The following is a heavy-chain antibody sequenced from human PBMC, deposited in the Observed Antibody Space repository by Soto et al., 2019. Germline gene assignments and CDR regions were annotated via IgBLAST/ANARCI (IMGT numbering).Heavy chain of an antibody. CDR2: VYNSGIT. CDR1: GDSVTNVNYF. Sequence: QVQLQESRPGLVKSSETLSLSCAVSGDSVTNVNYFWSWLRQPPGRGLEWIGYVYNSGITNYNPSLKSRVTMSQDTPKNQFSLNLRSVTAADTAVYFYARGEGNSYYAYHFDTWGQGALVTVSS. V-gene: IGHV4-61*01. J-gene: IGHJ4*02. D-gene: IGHD3-22*01. CDR3: ARGEGNSYYAYHFDT.